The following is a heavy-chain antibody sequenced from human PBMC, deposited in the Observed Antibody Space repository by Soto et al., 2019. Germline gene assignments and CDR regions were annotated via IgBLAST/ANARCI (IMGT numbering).Heavy chain of an antibody. CDR3: ARGAGVSLNWFDP. CDR2: INAGNGNT. CDR1: GSTFTSYA. J-gene: IGHJ5*02. Sequence: ASVKVSCKASGSTFTSYAMHWVRQAPGQRLEWMGWINAGNGNTKYSQKFQGRVTITRDTSASTAYMELSSLRSEDTAVYYCARGAGVSLNWFDPWGQGTLVTVSS. D-gene: IGHD3-10*01. V-gene: IGHV1-3*01.